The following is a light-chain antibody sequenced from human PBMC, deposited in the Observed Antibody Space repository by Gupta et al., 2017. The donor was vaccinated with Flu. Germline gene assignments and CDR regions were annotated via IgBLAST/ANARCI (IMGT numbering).Light chain of an antibody. Sequence: VTLGSPASMYSSSSHCRVHRSGNSYLTWFQQRPGQAPRRLIYEGSNRDSGVPDRFSGSGSGTDFTLKISSVEAEDVGVYYCRQGKCWPYAFGQGTKVEI. CDR3: RQGKCWPYA. CDR2: EGS. J-gene: IGKJ2*01. V-gene: IGKV2-30*02. CDR1: HCRVHRSGNSY.